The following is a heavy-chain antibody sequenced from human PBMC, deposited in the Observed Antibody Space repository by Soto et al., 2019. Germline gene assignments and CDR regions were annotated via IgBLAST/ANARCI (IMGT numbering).Heavy chain of an antibody. J-gene: IGHJ4*02. CDR2: ITPSTGNT. V-gene: IGHV1-18*01. Sequence: QIQLVQSGAELKKPGASVQVSCKAFGYPFVDFAFNWIRQAPGQGPEWIGWITPSTGNTNYAQKLQGRLTLTTDTTTGTDHMQLRGLRSDDTAMYYCASLQVNYSDSSVSFCSDHWGQGTQVTVSS. CDR3: ASLQVNYSDSSVSFCSDH. CDR1: GYPFVDFA. D-gene: IGHD3-22*01.